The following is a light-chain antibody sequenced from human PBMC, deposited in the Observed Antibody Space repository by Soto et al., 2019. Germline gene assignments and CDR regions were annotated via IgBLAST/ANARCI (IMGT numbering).Light chain of an antibody. J-gene: IGLJ2*01. CDR3: SSYTSSSTLVV. Sequence: QSALTQPASVSGSPGQSITISCTGTSSDVGGYSYVSWYQQHPGKAPKLMIYYVSNRPSGVSNRFSGSKSGNTASLTISGLQAEDEADYYCSSYTSSSTLVVFGGGTKLTAL. V-gene: IGLV2-14*03. CDR2: YVS. CDR1: SSDVGGYSY.